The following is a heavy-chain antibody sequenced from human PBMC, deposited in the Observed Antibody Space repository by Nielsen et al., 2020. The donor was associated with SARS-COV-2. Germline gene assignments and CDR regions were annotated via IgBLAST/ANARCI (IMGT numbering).Heavy chain of an antibody. J-gene: IGHJ4*02. CDR1: GFTFDDYA. D-gene: IGHD2-21*02. V-gene: IGHV3-9*01. CDR2: ISWNSGSI. CDR3: AKDRRLLPYYFDY. Sequence: SLKISCAASGFTFDDYAMHWVRQAPGKGLEWVSGISWNSGSIGYADSVKGRFTISRDNAKNSLYLQMNSLRAEDTALYYCAKDRRLLPYYFDYWGQGTLVTVSS.